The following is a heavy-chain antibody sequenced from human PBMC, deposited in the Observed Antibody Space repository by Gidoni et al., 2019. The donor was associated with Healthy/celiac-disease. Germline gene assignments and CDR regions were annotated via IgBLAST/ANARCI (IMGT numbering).Heavy chain of an antibody. CDR3: AKGSSGWYYFDY. J-gene: IGHJ4*02. D-gene: IGHD6-19*01. Sequence: VQLVESGGGVVQSRRSLRLSCAASGFTFSSSGMHWVRQAPGKGLEWVAVISYDGSNKYYADSVKGRFTISRDNSKNTLYLQMNSLRAEDTAVYYCAKGSSGWYYFDYWGQGTLVTVSS. CDR1: GFTFSSSG. CDR2: ISYDGSNK. V-gene: IGHV3-30*18.